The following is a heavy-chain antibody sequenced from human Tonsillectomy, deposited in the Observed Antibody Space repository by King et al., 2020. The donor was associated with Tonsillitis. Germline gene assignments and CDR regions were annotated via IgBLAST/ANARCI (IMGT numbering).Heavy chain of an antibody. V-gene: IGHV3-9*01. D-gene: IGHD3-16*01. CDR3: AKDQSHTWGIDALDV. Sequence: VQLVESGGGLVQPGRSLRLSCAASGFNFNNFAMHWVRQAPGKGLEWVSTINFNSGLIAYADSVRGRFTISRDNAENSLYLQMNSLRPEDTALYYCAKDQSHTWGIDALDVWGQGTMVSVS. CDR1: GFNFNNFA. CDR2: INFNSGLI. J-gene: IGHJ3*01.